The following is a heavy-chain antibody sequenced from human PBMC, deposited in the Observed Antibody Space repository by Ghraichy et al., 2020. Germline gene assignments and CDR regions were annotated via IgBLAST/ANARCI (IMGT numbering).Heavy chain of an antibody. CDR3: ARDRPADYGGNSGGFTPGPPDAFDI. CDR2: ISYDGSNK. D-gene: IGHD4-23*01. V-gene: IGHV3-30-3*01. J-gene: IGHJ3*02. CDR1: GFTFSSYA. Sequence: GGSLRLSCAASGFTFSSYAMHWVRQAPGKGLEWVAVISYDGSNKYYADSVKGRFTISRDNSKNTLYLQMTSLRAEDTVVYYCARDRPADYGGNSGGFTPGPPDAFDIWGQGTMVTVSS.